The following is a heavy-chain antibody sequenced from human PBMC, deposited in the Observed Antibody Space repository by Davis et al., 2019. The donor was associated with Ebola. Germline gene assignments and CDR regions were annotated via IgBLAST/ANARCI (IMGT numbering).Heavy chain of an antibody. CDR3: ARDGGVAVAGDDY. CDR1: GGTFSSYA. Sequence: AASVKVSCKASGGTFSSYAISWVRQAPGQGLEWMGWINPHNGNTNHAQNVQGRVTMTTDTSTSTAYMEVGSLKSDDTAVYYCARDGGVAVAGDDYWGQGTLVTVSS. J-gene: IGHJ4*02. CDR2: INPHNGNT. V-gene: IGHV1-18*01. D-gene: IGHD6-19*01.